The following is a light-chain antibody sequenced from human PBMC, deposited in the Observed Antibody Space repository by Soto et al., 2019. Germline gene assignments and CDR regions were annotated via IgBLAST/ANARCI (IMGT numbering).Light chain of an antibody. Sequence: DIVMTQSPDSLAVSLGERATINCKSSQSILYSDNKKTYLAWYQHKPGQPPNLLIYWSSTRASGVPDRVSGSGSGTDFTLTSSSLQTEDVAVYYCQQYYDAPRTFGQGTKVEIK. J-gene: IGKJ2*01. CDR3: QQYYDAPRT. CDR2: WSS. V-gene: IGKV4-1*01. CDR1: QSILYSDNKKTY.